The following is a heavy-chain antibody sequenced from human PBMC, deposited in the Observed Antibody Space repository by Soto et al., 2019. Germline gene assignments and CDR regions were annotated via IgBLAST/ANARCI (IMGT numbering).Heavy chain of an antibody. J-gene: IGHJ4*02. CDR2: IYHSGST. Sequence: SETLSLTCAVSGGSISSGGYSWSWNRQPPGKGLEWIGYIYHSGSTYYNPSLKSRVTISVDTSKNQFSLKLSSVTAADTAVYYCARAPRGNYGYPSYFDYWGQGTLVTVSS. D-gene: IGHD3-10*01. V-gene: IGHV4-30-2*01. CDR3: ARAPRGNYGYPSYFDY. CDR1: GGSISSGGYS.